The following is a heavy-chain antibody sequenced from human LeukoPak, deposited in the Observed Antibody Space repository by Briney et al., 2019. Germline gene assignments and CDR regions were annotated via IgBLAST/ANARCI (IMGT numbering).Heavy chain of an antibody. V-gene: IGHV1-2*04. CDR3: ARSSYYYGSGSYYPAY. D-gene: IGHD3-10*01. CDR2: INPNSGGT. Sequence: ASVKVSCKASGYTFTGYYMHWVRQAPGQGLEWMGLINPNSGGTNYAQKFQGWVTMTRDTSISTAYMELSRLRSDDTAVYYCARSSYYYGSGSYYPAYWGQGTLVTVSS. CDR1: GYTFTGYY. J-gene: IGHJ4*02.